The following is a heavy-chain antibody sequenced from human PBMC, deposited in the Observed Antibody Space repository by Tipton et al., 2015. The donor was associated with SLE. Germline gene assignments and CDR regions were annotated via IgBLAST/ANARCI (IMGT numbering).Heavy chain of an antibody. V-gene: IGHV4-4*07. D-gene: IGHD6-13*01. CDR2: IYTSGSS. CDR1: GGSISSFH. J-gene: IGHJ4*02. Sequence: LRRSCTVSGGSISSFHWNWIRQPAGKGLEWIGRIYTSGSSNYNPSLRSRITMSVDTSKNHFSLKLNSVTAADTAVDYCARGGSTALYHFDSWGQGTLVTVSS. CDR3: ARGGSTALYHFDS.